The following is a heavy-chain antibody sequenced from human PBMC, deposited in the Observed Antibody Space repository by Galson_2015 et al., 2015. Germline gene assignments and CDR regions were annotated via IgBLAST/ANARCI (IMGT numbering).Heavy chain of an antibody. CDR2: IYYSGST. CDR3: ARDRYLEQQLVLNGMDV. CDR1: Y. D-gene: IGHD6-13*01. V-gene: IGHV4-59*01. J-gene: IGHJ6*02. Sequence: YWSWIRQPPGKGLEWIGYIYYSGSTNYNPSLKSRVTISVDTSKNQFSLKLSSVTAADTAVYYCARDRYLEQQLVLNGMDVWGQGTTVTVSS.